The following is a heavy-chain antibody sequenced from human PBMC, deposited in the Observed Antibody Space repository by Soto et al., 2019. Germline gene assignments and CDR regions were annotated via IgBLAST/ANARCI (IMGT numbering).Heavy chain of an antibody. CDR1: GFSFVNYW. CDR2: INNDGSST. D-gene: IGHD2-15*01. Sequence: EVQLVESGGGLVQPGGSLRLSCAASGFSFVNYWMHWVRQAPGKGLVWVSHINNDGSSTNYADSVKGRFTISRDNAENMLYLQMDSLRAEDTAVYYCVRDCCAAPFDNWGQGILVTVSS. V-gene: IGHV3-74*01. J-gene: IGHJ4*02. CDR3: VRDCCAAPFDN.